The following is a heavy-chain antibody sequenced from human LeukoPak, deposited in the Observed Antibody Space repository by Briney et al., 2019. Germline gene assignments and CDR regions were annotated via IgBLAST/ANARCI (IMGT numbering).Heavy chain of an antibody. CDR3: AREASLGWLQLPWFDP. CDR2: IIPIFGTA. CDR1: GGTFSSYA. V-gene: IGHV1-69*13. D-gene: IGHD5-24*01. Sequence: GASVKVSCKASGGTFSSYAISWVRQAPGQGLEWMGGIIPIFGTANYAQKFQGRVTITADESTSTAYMELSSLRSEDTAVYYCAREASLGWLQLPWFDPWGQGTLVTVSS. J-gene: IGHJ5*02.